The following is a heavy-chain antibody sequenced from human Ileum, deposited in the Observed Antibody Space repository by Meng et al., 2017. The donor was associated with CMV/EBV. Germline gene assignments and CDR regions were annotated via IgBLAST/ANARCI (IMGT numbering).Heavy chain of an antibody. D-gene: IGHD6-6*01. CDR3: AKSRIRELVPNDAFDI. V-gene: IGHV3-30*02. J-gene: IGHJ3*02. Sequence: GESLKISCEASGFSISSFGIHWVRQAPGKGLEWLAFIRYDGTYKFYAGSVRGRFIISRDNYKNTVYLQMRSLGLEDRAVYYCAKSRIRELVPNDAFDIWGQGTMVTVSS. CDR1: GFSISSFG. CDR2: IRYDGTYK.